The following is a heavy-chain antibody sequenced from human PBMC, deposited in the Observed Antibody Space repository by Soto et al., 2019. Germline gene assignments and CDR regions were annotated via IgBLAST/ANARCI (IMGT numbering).Heavy chain of an antibody. CDR2: IYPGDSET. CDR3: ARRGYSYGYSGSFDF. CDR1: GYSFTTYW. D-gene: IGHD5-18*01. J-gene: IGHJ4*02. V-gene: IGHV5-51*01. Sequence: EVQLVQSAAEVKKPGESLKISCQGSGYSFTTYWIGWVRQMPGKGLEWMGIIYPGDSETRYSPSFQGQVTISADKSIXTAFLQWSSLKASDSAIYYCARRGYSYGYSGSFDFWGQGTLVAVSS.